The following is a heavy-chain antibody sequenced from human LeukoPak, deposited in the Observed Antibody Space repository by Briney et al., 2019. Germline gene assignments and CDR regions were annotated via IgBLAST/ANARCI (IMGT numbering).Heavy chain of an antibody. CDR1: GYTFTSYG. Sequence: ASVKVSCKASGYTFTSYGISWVRQAPGQGLEWMGWISAYNGNTNYAQKLQGRVTMTTDTSTSTAYMELRSLRSDDTAVYYCARVQLWFLAASPSYYYYYMDVWGKGTTVTVSS. CDR2: ISAYNGNT. V-gene: IGHV1-18*01. CDR3: ARVQLWFLAASPSYYYYYMDV. D-gene: IGHD5-18*01. J-gene: IGHJ6*03.